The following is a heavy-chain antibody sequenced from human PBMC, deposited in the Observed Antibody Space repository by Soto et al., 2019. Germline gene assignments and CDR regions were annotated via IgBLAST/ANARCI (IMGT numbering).Heavy chain of an antibody. CDR2: TRNKANSYTT. Sequence: TGGSLRLSCAASGFTFSDHYMDWVRQAPGKGLEWVGRTRNKANSYTTEYAASVKGRFTISRDDSKNSLYLQMNSLKTEDTAVYYCASGYSGYEHPDPDQYYYYYYGMDVWGQGTTVTVSS. CDR1: GFTFSDHY. CDR3: ASGYSGYEHPDPDQYYYYYYGMDV. D-gene: IGHD5-12*01. J-gene: IGHJ6*02. V-gene: IGHV3-72*01.